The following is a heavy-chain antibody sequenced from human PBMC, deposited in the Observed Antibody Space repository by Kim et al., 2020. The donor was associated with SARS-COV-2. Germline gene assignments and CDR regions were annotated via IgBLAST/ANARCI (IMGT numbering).Heavy chain of an antibody. J-gene: IGHJ6*02. V-gene: IGHV3-21*01. Sequence: GGSLRLSCAASGFTFSSYSMNWVRQAPGKGLEWVSSISSSSSYIYYADSVKGRFTISRDNAKNSLYLQMNSLRAEDTAVYYCARQLCSGYGGFYYYYGMDVWGQGTTVTVSS. CDR3: ARQLCSGYGGFYYYYGMDV. D-gene: IGHD5-12*01. CDR1: GFTFSSYS. CDR2: ISSSSSYI.